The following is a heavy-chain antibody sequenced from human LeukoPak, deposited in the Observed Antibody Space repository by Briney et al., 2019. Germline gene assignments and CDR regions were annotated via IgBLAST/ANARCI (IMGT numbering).Heavy chain of an antibody. CDR2: ISSSSSYI. CDR3: ARAGGGDLDY. J-gene: IGHJ4*02. V-gene: IGHV3-21*01. Sequence: GGSLRLSCAASGFTFSSYTMNWVRQPPGKGLEWVSSISSSSSYIYYADSVKGRFTISRDNAKNSLYLQMNSLRAEDTAVYYCARAGGGDLDYWGQGTLVTVSS. CDR1: GFTFSSYT. D-gene: IGHD3-16*01.